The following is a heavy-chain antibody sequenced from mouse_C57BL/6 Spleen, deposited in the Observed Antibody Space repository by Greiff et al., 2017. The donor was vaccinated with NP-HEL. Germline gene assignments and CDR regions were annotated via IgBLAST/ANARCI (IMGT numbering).Heavy chain of an antibody. CDR3: ARSYDGPLYAMDY. CDR1: GFSLTSYG. D-gene: IGHD1-2*01. J-gene: IGHJ4*01. CDR2: IWGVGST. Sequence: QVQLKESGPGLVAPSQSLSITCTVSGFSLTSYGVDWVRQSPGKGLEWLGVIWGVGSTNYNSALKSSLSISKDNSKSQVFLKMNSLQTDDTAMYYCARSYDGPLYAMDYWGQGTSVTVSS. V-gene: IGHV2-6*01.